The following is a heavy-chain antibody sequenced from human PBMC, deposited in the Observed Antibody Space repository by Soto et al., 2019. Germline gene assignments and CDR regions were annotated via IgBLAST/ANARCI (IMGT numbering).Heavy chain of an antibody. CDR2: IYYSGST. CDR1: GGSISSYY. D-gene: IGHD4-17*01. J-gene: IGHJ5*02. V-gene: IGHV4-59*01. CDR3: ARMGKKVTIYCFDP. Sequence: SETLSLTCTVSGGSISSYYWSWIRQPPGKGLEWIGYIYYSGSTNYNPSLKSRVTISVDTSKNQLSLKLSSVTAADTAVYYCARMGKKVTIYCFDPWGQGILVTVSS.